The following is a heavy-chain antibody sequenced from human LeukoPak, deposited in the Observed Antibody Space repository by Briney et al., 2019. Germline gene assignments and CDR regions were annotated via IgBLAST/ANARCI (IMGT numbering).Heavy chain of an antibody. CDR3: ARDSNYGWFDP. CDR2: INHSGST. Sequence: PSETLSLTCAVYGGSFSGYYWSWIRQPPGKGLEWIGEINHSGSTNYNPSLKSRVTISVDTSKNQFSLKLSSVTAADTAVCYCARDSNYGWFDPWGQGTLVTVSS. D-gene: IGHD4-11*01. V-gene: IGHV4-34*01. J-gene: IGHJ5*02. CDR1: GGSFSGYY.